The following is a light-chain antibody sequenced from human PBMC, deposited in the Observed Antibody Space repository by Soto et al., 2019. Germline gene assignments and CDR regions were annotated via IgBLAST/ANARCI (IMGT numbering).Light chain of an antibody. Sequence: DIQLTQSPSSLSASVGDRITITCRASQGLSGYLAWYQQKPGKAPKLLISAASTLRSGVPSRFSGSGSGTDFTLPISSLQPEDFATYYCQQLNSYPITFGQGTRLEI. CDR1: QGLSGY. J-gene: IGKJ5*01. CDR3: QQLNSYPIT. CDR2: AAS. V-gene: IGKV1-9*01.